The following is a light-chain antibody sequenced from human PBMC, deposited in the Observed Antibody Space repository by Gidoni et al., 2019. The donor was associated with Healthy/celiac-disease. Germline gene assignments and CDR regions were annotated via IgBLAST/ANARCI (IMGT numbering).Light chain of an antibody. Sequence: DIQLTQSPSSLSASVGDRVTITCRARQSISSYLHWYQQKPGKAPKLLIYAASSLQSGVPSRFSGSGSGTDFTLTISSLQPEDFATYYCQQSYSTPYTFGQGTKLEIK. CDR3: QQSYSTPYT. CDR1: QSISSY. V-gene: IGKV1-39*01. CDR2: AAS. J-gene: IGKJ2*01.